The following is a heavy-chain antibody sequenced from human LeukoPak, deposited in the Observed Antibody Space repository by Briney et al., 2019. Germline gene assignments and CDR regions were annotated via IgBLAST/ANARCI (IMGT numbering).Heavy chain of an antibody. J-gene: IGHJ4*02. CDR2: ISYDGSNK. D-gene: IGHD3-3*01. Sequence: GGSLRLSCAASGFTFSSYAMSWVRQAPGKGLEWVAVISYDGSNKYYADSVKGRFTISRDNFKNTLYLQMNSLRAEDTAVYYCARDVGVVIGGDFDYWGQGTLVTVSS. CDR1: GFTFSSYA. V-gene: IGHV3-30-3*01. CDR3: ARDVGVVIGGDFDY.